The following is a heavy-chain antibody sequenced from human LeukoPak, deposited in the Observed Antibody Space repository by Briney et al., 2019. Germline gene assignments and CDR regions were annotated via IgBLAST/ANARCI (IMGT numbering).Heavy chain of an antibody. CDR2: IIPIFGTA. D-gene: IGHD5-24*01. V-gene: IGHV1-69*13. CDR3: ARATDGYTTYYFDY. J-gene: IGHJ4*02. Sequence: ASVKVSCKASGGTFSSYAISWVRQAPGQGLEWMGGIIPIFGTANYAQKFQGRVTITADESTSTAYMELSSLRPEDTAVYYCARATDGYTTYYFDYWGQGTLVTVSS. CDR1: GGTFSSYA.